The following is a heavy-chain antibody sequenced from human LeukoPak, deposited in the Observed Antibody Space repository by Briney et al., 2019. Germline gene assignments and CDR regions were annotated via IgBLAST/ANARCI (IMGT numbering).Heavy chain of an antibody. Sequence: GASVKFSCNASGYTFTSCSISWVRQAPGQRLEWMGWISAYNGNTNYEQKLQGRANMTTDTSTSTAYMELRSLRSDDTAVYYCARAHGYCSSTSCHLDYMDVWGKGTTVTVSS. CDR3: ARAHGYCSSTSCHLDYMDV. CDR1: GYTFTSCS. J-gene: IGHJ6*03. D-gene: IGHD2-2*03. CDR2: ISAYNGNT. V-gene: IGHV1-18*01.